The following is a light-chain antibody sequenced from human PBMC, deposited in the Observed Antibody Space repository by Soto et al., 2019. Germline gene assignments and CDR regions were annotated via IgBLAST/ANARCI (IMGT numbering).Light chain of an antibody. J-gene: IGKJ4*01. CDR2: AAS. V-gene: IGKV1-39*01. CDR3: QQTYRTPLT. Sequence: DIEMTQSPSTLSGSLGDRVTITCRASQTISSCFAWYQQKPGKAPKLLIYAASSLHSGVPSRFSGSGSGTDFTLTISSLQPEDFATYSCQQTYRTPLTFGGGTKVDIK. CDR1: QTISSC.